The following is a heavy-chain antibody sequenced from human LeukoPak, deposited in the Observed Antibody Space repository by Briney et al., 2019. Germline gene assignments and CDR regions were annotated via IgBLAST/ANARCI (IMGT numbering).Heavy chain of an antibody. CDR3: ARDTGDYFGSGSYYPD. CDR1: GYTFAAYY. D-gene: IGHD3-10*01. CDR2: VDPNSDGT. V-gene: IGHV1-2*02. Sequence: ASVKVSCKASGYTFAAYYIHWVRQAPGQGLEWMGWVDPNSDGTNYAQKFQGRVTMTRDTSISTAYMELSSLKSDGTAMYYCARDTGDYFGSGSYYPDWGQGTLVTVSS. J-gene: IGHJ4*02.